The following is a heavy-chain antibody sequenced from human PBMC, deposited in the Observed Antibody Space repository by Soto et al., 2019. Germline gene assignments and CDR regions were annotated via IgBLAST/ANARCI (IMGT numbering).Heavy chain of an antibody. Sequence: QVQLQQWGARLLKPSETLSLTCVVYGGSLSDSYWSWIRQPPGKGLEWIGDINHSGAANYGPSLXGXXTLSVDTSKNHFSLKLSSVTAADTAVYYCAKNFDYWGQGTLVTVSS. J-gene: IGHJ4*02. CDR3: AKNFDY. CDR2: INHSGAA. CDR1: GGSLSDSY. V-gene: IGHV4-34*01.